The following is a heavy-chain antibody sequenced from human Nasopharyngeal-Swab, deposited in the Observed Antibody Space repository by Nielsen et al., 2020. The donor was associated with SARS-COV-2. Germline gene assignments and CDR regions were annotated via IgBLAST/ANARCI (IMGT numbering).Heavy chain of an antibody. Sequence: VRQAPGKGLEWVSGISWNSGSIGYADSVKGRFTISRDNAKNSLYLQMNSLRAEDTAVYYCARTKWLRFGYYYGMDVWGPGTTVTVS. J-gene: IGHJ6*02. CDR2: ISWNSGSI. CDR3: ARTKWLRFGYYYGMDV. V-gene: IGHV3-9*01. D-gene: IGHD5-12*01.